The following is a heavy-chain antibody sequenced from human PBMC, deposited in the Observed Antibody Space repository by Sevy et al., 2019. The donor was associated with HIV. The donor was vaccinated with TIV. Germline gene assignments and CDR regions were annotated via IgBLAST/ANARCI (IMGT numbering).Heavy chain of an antibody. CDR3: ARPRANYVDHYFVYAMDV. J-gene: IGHJ6*02. CDR2: ISYDGSDK. CDR1: GFTFSSYV. Sequence: GGSLRLSCAASGFTFSSYVMYWVRQAPGKGLEWVALISYDGSDKYYADSVKGRFTISRDNFKNTLYLQMNSLTTEDTAVYYCARPRANYVDHYFVYAMDVWGQGTTVTVSS. D-gene: IGHD4-17*01. V-gene: IGHV3-30-3*01.